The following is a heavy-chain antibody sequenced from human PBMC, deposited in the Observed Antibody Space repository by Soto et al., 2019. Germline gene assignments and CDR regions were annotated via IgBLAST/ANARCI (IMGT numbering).Heavy chain of an antibody. J-gene: IGHJ4*02. CDR2: ISHSGGRT. Sequence: EVQLLESGGGLVQPGGSLRLSCVASGFTFSTYAMSRVRQAPGKGLEWVSAISHSGGRTYYADSVKGRFTISRDNSKNTLYLQMNSLRAEDTAVYYCAKDWPGSWYPVDYWGQGTLVTVSS. D-gene: IGHD6-13*01. CDR3: AKDWPGSWYPVDY. CDR1: GFTFSTYA. V-gene: IGHV3-23*01.